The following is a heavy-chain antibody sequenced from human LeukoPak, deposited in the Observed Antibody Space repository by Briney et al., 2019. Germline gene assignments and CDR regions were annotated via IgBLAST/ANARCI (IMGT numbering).Heavy chain of an antibody. Sequence: GEALKISCHGSGYSFTSYWIGWVRQVPGKGLEWMGIIYPGDSDTRYSPPFQGRVTIPADESIRTACLLWSSLKDSDNAMYYCARHDDDYGDYPGYWGQGTLVTVSS. CDR2: IYPGDSDT. D-gene: IGHD4-17*01. J-gene: IGHJ4*02. CDR3: ARHDDDYGDYPGY. V-gene: IGHV5-51*01. CDR1: GYSFTSYW.